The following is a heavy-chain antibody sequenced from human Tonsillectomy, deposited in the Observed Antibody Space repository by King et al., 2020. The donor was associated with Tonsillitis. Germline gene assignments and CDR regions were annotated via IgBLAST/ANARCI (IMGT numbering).Heavy chain of an antibody. V-gene: IGHV4-59*01. D-gene: IGHD3-22*01. CDR1: GGSISSYY. Sequence: QLQESGPGLVKPSETLSLTCTVSGGSISSYYWSWIRQPPGKGLEWIGYIYYSGSTNYNPSLQSRVTISVDTSKNQFSLKLSSVTAADTAVYYCARESEDEDRRGYDVGYVDDGGQGTRVNVSA. J-gene: IGHJ4*02. CDR2: IYYSGST. CDR3: ARESEDEDRRGYDVGYVDD.